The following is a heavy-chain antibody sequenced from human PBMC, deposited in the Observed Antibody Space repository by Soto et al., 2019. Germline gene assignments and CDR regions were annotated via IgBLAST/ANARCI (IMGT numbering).Heavy chain of an antibody. D-gene: IGHD2-2*01. Sequence: PGGSLRLSCAASGFTFSSYAMSWVRQAPGEGLEWVSAISGSGGSTYYAYSVKGRFTISRDNSKNTLYLQINSLRAEDTAVYYCAKEQTHSQADTSSIFDYWGQGTLVTVSS. CDR3: AKEQTHSQADTSSIFDY. CDR2: ISGSGGST. V-gene: IGHV3-23*01. J-gene: IGHJ4*02. CDR1: GFTFSSYA.